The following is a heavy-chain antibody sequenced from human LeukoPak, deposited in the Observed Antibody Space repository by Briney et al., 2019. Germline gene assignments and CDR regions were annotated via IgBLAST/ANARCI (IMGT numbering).Heavy chain of an antibody. CDR2: IYYSGST. CDR1: GGSISSGGYY. Sequence: SETLSLTCTVSGGSISSGGYYWSWIRQHPGKGLEWIVYIYYSGSTYYNPSLKSRVTISVDTSKNQFSLKLSSVTAADTAVYYCARDQDYGDYVFGMDVWGQGTTVTVSS. J-gene: IGHJ6*02. V-gene: IGHV4-31*03. CDR3: ARDQDYGDYVFGMDV. D-gene: IGHD4-17*01.